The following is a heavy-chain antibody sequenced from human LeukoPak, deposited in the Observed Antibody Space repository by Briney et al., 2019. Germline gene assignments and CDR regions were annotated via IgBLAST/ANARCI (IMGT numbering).Heavy chain of an antibody. J-gene: IGHJ4*02. CDR1: GFTFSSYG. Sequence: GGSLRLSCAASGFTFSSYGMHWVRQAPGKGLEWVAVISYDGSNKHYADSVKGRFTISRDNSKNTLYLQMNSLRAEDTAVYYCAKVRVVFNWNYAYYFDDWGQGTLVTVSS. V-gene: IGHV3-30*18. CDR3: AKVRVVFNWNYAYYFDD. D-gene: IGHD1-7*01. CDR2: ISYDGSNK.